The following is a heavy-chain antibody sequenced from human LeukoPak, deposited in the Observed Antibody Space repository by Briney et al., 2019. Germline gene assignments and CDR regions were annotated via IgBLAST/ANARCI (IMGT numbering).Heavy chain of an antibody. CDR2: IGHDGSNK. CDR3: AKDLPNWNFDY. D-gene: IGHD1-1*01. CDR1: GFTFNRYG. J-gene: IGHJ4*02. V-gene: IGHV3-30*02. Sequence: GGSLRLSCAASGFTFNRYGMHWVRQAPGKGLEWVAYIGHDGSNKYYADSVKGRFTISRDSSKNTLYLQMNSLRAEDTAVYYCAKDLPNWNFDYWGQGTLVTVSS.